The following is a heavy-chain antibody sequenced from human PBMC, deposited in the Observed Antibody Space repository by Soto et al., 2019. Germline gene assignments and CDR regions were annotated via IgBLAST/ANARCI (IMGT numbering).Heavy chain of an antibody. Sequence: GGSLTLSCAASGFSFSSYSMNWVRQAPGKGLEWVSSISSSSSSYIYYADSVKGRFTISRDNAKNSLYLQMNSLRAEDTAVYYCARDNQALGYCSSTSCLDYFAPFDPWGQGTLVTVPQ. CDR3: ARDNQALGYCSSTSCLDYFAPFDP. V-gene: IGHV3-21*01. D-gene: IGHD2-2*01. J-gene: IGHJ5*02. CDR2: ISSSSSSYI. CDR1: GFSFSSYS.